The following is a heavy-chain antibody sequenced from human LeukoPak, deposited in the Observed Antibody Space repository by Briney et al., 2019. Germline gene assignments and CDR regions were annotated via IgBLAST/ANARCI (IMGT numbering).Heavy chain of an antibody. CDR2: INWNGGST. Sequence: SGGSLRLSCAASGFMFADHGMTWVRQVPGKGLEWVSGINWNGGSTGYVDSVKGRFTISRDNSKNTLYLQMNSLRAEDTAVYYCANRHDAFDIWGQGTMVTVSS. CDR1: GFMFADHG. CDR3: ANRHDAFDI. V-gene: IGHV3-20*04. J-gene: IGHJ3*02.